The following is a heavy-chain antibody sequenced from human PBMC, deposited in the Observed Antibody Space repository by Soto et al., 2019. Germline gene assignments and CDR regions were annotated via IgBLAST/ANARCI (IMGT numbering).Heavy chain of an antibody. CDR1: GGTFSSYT. D-gene: IGHD3-22*01. V-gene: IGHV1-69*02. CDR3: AGVMDSDDSSGPQSKDV. CDR2: IIPILGIA. Sequence: SVKVSCKASGGTFSSYTISWVRQAPGQGLEWMGRIIPILGIANYAQKFQGRVTITADKSTSTAYMELSSLRSEDTAVYYCAGVMDSDDSSGPQSKDVWGQGTTVTVSS. J-gene: IGHJ6*02.